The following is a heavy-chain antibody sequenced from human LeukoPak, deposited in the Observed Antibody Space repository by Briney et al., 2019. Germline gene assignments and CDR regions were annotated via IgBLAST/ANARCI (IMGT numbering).Heavy chain of an antibody. V-gene: IGHV1-2*02. J-gene: IGHJ3*02. CDR2: INPNSGGT. CDR3: ARTLEWLAPRDAFDI. CDR1: GYTFTGYY. Sequence: ASVKVSCKASGYTFTGYYMHWVRQAPGQGVEWIGWINPNSGGTNYAQKFQGRVTMTRDTSISTAYMELSRLRSDDTAVYYCARTLEWLAPRDAFDIWGQGTMVTVSS. D-gene: IGHD6-19*01.